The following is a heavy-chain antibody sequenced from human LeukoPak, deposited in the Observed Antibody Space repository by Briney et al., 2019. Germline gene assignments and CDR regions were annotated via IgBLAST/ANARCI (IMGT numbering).Heavy chain of an antibody. J-gene: IGHJ5*02. V-gene: IGHV4-38-2*02. CDR3: ARGGHGYYDSSGYYRMGNWFDP. D-gene: IGHD3-22*01. Sequence: SETLSLTCNVSGYSISSGYYWGWIRQPPGKGLEWIGSIHHSGSTNYNPSLKSRVTISVDTSKNQFSLKLSSVTAADTAVYYCARGGHGYYDSSGYYRMGNWFDPWGQGTLVTVSS. CDR2: IHHSGST. CDR1: GYSISSGYY.